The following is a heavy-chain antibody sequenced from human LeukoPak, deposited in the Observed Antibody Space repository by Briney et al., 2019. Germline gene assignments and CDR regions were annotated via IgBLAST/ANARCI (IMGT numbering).Heavy chain of an antibody. CDR2: ISYDGSNK. CDR1: GFTFSSYG. CDR3: AKGYARWELPLGDY. D-gene: IGHD2-15*01. Sequence: PGGSLRLSCAASGFTFSSYGMHWVRQAPGKGLEWVAVISYDGSNKYYADSVKGRFTISRDNSKNTLYLQMNSLRAEDAAVYYCAKGYARWELPLGDYWGQGTLVTVSS. J-gene: IGHJ4*02. V-gene: IGHV3-30*18.